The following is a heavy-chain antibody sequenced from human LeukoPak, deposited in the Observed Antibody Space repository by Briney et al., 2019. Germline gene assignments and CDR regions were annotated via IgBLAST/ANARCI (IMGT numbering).Heavy chain of an antibody. CDR3: AKDLGNTWSLGFDN. J-gene: IGHJ4*02. Sequence: PGGSLRLSCAASGFTFSSYAMHWVRQAPGKGLEWVAIIRYDGDNEYYADSVKGRFTISRDNSKNTVHLQMNSLRAEDTAVYYCAKDLGNTWSLGFDNWGQGTLVTVSS. D-gene: IGHD6-13*01. CDR1: GFTFSSYA. CDR2: IRYDGDNE. V-gene: IGHV3-30*02.